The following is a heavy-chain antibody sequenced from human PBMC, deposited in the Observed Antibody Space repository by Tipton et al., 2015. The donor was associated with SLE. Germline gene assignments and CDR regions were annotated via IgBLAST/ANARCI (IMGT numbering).Heavy chain of an antibody. J-gene: IGHJ6*02. D-gene: IGHD3-3*01. V-gene: IGHV1-18*01. CDR2: ISAYNGNT. Sequence: QSGAEVKKPGESLKISCKGSGYSFTSYGISWVRQAPGQGLEWMGWISAYNGNTNYAQKLQGRVTMTTDTSTSTAYMELRSLRSDDTAVYYCARLTIFGVVIPNGMDVWGQGTTVTVSS. CDR3: ARLTIFGVVIPNGMDV. CDR1: GYSFTSYG.